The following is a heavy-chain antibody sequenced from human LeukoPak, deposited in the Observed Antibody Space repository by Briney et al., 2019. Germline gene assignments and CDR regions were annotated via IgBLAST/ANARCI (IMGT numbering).Heavy chain of an antibody. V-gene: IGHV4-38-2*02. CDR3: ARHGPPRDSSGWYPFDY. Sequence: PSETLSLTCTVSGHSIINSFYWGWIRQPPRKGLEWIGSIYHSGATYYNPSLKSRVTISLDMSNNQFSLKLNSVTAADTAVYYCARHGPPRDSSGWYPFDYWGQGTLVTVSS. J-gene: IGHJ4*02. CDR1: GHSIINSFY. D-gene: IGHD6-19*01. CDR2: IYHSGAT.